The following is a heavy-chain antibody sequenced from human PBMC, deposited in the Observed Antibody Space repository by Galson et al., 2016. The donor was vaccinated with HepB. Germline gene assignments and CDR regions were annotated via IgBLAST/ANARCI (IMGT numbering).Heavy chain of an antibody. J-gene: IGHJ6*02. CDR1: GYTFTNYN. CDR3: ARGRYYGMDV. Sequence: SVKVSCKASGYTFTNYNTHWVRQAPGQGLEWMGITNPSAGSTSYAQKFQGRVTMTRDTSTSTVYMELSSLRTEDTAVYDCARGRYYGMDVWGQGATVTVSS. V-gene: IGHV1-46*03. CDR2: TNPSAGST.